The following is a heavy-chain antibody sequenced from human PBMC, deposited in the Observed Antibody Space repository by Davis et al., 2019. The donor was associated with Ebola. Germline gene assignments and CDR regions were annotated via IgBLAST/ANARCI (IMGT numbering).Heavy chain of an antibody. Sequence: GESLKISCTAFGFSFGTYGMHWVRQAPGKGLEWVQNLSYDGSHTSSIDSVKGRFAIPRDNSKNTLYLQMNSLRVEDTAVYFCAKESCPNSGPYCTYFDVWGQGTQVTVSS. CDR1: GFSFGTYG. CDR2: LSYDGSHT. V-gene: IGHV3-30*18. D-gene: IGHD3-10*01. J-gene: IGHJ4*02. CDR3: AKESCPNSGPYCTYFDV.